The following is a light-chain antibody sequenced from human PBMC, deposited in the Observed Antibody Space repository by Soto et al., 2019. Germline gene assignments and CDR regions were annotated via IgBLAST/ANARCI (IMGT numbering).Light chain of an antibody. V-gene: IGLV2-14*01. CDR2: EVS. CDR1: SSNVGGYND. Sequence: QSALTQPASVSGSPGQSITISCTGTSSNVGGYNDVSWYQQHPAKAPKLMIYEVSNRPSGVSHRFSGSKSGNTASLAISGLQAEDEADYYCFSYTTSRTLVFGGGTQLTVL. CDR3: FSYTTSRTLV. J-gene: IGLJ3*02.